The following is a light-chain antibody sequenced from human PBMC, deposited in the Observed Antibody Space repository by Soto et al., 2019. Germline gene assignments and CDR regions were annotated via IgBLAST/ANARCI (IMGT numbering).Light chain of an antibody. CDR2: DDK. Sequence: QSALTQPPSASGTPGQRVTISCSGGSSNIGTNPVAWYQQLPGTAPKLLINDDKHRPSGVPERFSGSRSGTSASLAISGLQSQDEADYFCGTCDASLSGYVFGTGTQLTVL. J-gene: IGLJ1*01. CDR1: SSNIGTNP. CDR3: GTCDASLSGYV. V-gene: IGLV1-44*01.